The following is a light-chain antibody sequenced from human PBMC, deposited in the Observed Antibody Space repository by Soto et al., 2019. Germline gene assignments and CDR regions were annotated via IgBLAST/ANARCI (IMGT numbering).Light chain of an antibody. CDR3: QQYNGYSWA. CDR1: QSLNDW. Sequence: DIQMTQSPSTLSASVGDRVTITCRASQSLNDWLAWFQQKPGKAPNLLIYKVSNLESGVPSRFSGSGYGTEFTLTISSLQPDDFATYYCQQYNGYSWAFGQGTKVEIK. CDR2: KVS. V-gene: IGKV1-5*03. J-gene: IGKJ1*01.